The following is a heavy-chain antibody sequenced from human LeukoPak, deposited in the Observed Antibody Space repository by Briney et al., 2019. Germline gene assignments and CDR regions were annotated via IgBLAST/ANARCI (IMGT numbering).Heavy chain of an antibody. CDR2: MNPNSGNT. D-gene: IGHD6-13*01. V-gene: IGHV1-8*01. Sequence: ASVKVSCKASGYTFTSYDINWVRQATGQGLEWMGWMNPNSGNTGYAQKFQGRVTMTRNTSISTAYMELSSLRSEDTAVYYCARDDVAAAGLDYWGQGTLVTVSS. CDR1: GYTFTSYD. J-gene: IGHJ4*02. CDR3: ARDDVAAAGLDY.